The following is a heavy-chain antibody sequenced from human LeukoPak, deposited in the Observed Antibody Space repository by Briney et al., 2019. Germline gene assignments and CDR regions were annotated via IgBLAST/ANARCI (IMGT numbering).Heavy chain of an antibody. Sequence: SETLSLTCTVSGGSISSYYWSWIRQPPGKGLEWIGYIYYSGSTNYNPSLKSRVTISVDTSKDQFSLKLSSVTAADTAVYYCARNRSSFDYWGQGTLVTVSS. CDR3: ARNRSSFDY. D-gene: IGHD6-6*01. V-gene: IGHV4-59*01. J-gene: IGHJ4*02. CDR1: GGSISSYY. CDR2: IYYSGST.